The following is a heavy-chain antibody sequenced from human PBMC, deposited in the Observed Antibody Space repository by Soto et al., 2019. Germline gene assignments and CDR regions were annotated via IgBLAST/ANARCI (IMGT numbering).Heavy chain of an antibody. CDR3: ARTRGPTVTTDYYYGMDV. Sequence: QVQLVQSGAEVKKPGSSVKVSCKASGGTFSSYAISWVRQAPGQGLEWMGGFIPIFGTANYAQKFQGRVTITADESTSTAYMELSSLRSEDTAVYYCARTRGPTVTTDYYYGMDVWGQGTTVTVSS. CDR2: FIPIFGTA. CDR1: GGTFSSYA. V-gene: IGHV1-69*01. D-gene: IGHD4-17*01. J-gene: IGHJ6*02.